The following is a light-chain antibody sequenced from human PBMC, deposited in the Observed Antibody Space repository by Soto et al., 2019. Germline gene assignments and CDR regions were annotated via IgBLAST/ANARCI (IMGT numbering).Light chain of an antibody. Sequence: EIVWTQSPGTLSLSPGERATLSCRSSQRVSSNYLAWYQQKPDQAPRLVIYDVSGRATGIPDRFSGSGSGTDFTLTISRLEPEDFAVYYCQQYGSSPTFGQGTKVEIK. CDR3: QQYGSSPT. CDR1: QRVSSNY. V-gene: IGKV3-20*01. CDR2: DVS. J-gene: IGKJ1*01.